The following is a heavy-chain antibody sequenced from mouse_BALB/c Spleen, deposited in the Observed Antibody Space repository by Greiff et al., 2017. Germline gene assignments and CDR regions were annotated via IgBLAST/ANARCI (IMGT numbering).Heavy chain of an antibody. CDR2: IDTSDSYT. CDR3: ARYYYGSSYDYAMDY. Sequence: QVQLQQPGAELVMPGASVKMSCKASGYTFTDYWMHWVKQRPGQGLEWIGAIDTSDSYTSYNQKFKGKATLTVDESSSTAYMQLSSLTSEDTAVYYCARYYYGSSYDYAMDYWGQGTSVTVSS. J-gene: IGHJ4*01. D-gene: IGHD1-1*01. CDR1: GYTFTDYW. V-gene: IGHV1-69*01.